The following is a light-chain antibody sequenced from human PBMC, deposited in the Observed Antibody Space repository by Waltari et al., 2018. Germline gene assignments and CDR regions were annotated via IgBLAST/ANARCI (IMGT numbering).Light chain of an antibody. CDR3: QQYNSYST. J-gene: IGKJ1*01. CDR1: QCIGSW. V-gene: IGKV1-5*01. CDR2: DAS. Sequence: DIQMNQSPSTLSASVGDIVTITCRARQCIGSWLARYQQKPGKAPKLLIYDASSLESGVPSRFSGSGSGTEFTLTISSLQPDDFATYYCQQYNSYSTFGQGTKVEIK.